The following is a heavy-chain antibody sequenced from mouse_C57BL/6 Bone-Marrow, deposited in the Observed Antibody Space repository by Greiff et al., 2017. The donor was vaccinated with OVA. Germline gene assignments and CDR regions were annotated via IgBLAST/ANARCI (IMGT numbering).Heavy chain of an antibody. Sequence: VKLQQPGAELVKPGASVKLSCKASGYTFTSYWMQWVKQRPGQGLEWIGEIDPSDSYTNYNQKFKGKATLTVDTSSSTAYMQLSSLTSEDSAVYYCARDYGREGWGQGTLVTVSA. CDR3: ARDYGREG. J-gene: IGHJ3*01. CDR1: GYTFTSYW. CDR2: IDPSDSYT. V-gene: IGHV1-50*01. D-gene: IGHD1-1*01.